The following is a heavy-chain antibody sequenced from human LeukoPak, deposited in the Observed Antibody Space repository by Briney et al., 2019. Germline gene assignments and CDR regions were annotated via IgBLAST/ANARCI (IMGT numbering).Heavy chain of an antibody. D-gene: IGHD1-26*01. V-gene: IGHV3-48*04. Sequence: GGSLRLSCEASGCMFSRYSMNWVRQAPGKGLEWVAYISSSTSSIMYYADSVKGRFTISSDNARNSLYLQMNSLRAEDTAVYYCARSHFGSYPFASWGQGALVTVSS. CDR2: ISSSTSSIM. CDR1: GCMFSRYS. CDR3: ARSHFGSYPFAS. J-gene: IGHJ4*02.